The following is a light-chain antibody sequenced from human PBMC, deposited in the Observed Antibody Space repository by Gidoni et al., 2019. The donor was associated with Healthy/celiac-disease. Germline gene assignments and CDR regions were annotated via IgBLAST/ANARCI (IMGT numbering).Light chain of an antibody. CDR3: QQGLT. CDR2: GAS. CDR1: QSVSSSY. Sequence: EIVLTQSPGTLSLSPGERATLSCRASQSVSSSYLAWYQQKPGQAPRLLIDGASSRATGIPDRFSGSGSGTDFTLTISRLEPEDFAVYYCQQGLTFGGGTKVEIK. J-gene: IGKJ4*01. V-gene: IGKV3-20*01.